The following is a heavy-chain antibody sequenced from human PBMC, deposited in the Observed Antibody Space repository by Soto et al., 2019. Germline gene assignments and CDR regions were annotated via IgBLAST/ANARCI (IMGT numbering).Heavy chain of an antibody. J-gene: IGHJ5*02. CDR2: INQSGST. Sequence: QSQTLSLTCAVYGGSFSGHYWSWIRQPPGKGLEWIGEINQSGSTNYNPSLKSRVPISVDTSKNQFSLKLSSVTAADTAVYYCARARHHYYDSSGYYWFDPWGQGTLVTVSS. CDR3: ARARHHYYDSSGYYWFDP. CDR1: GGSFSGHY. V-gene: IGHV4-34*01. D-gene: IGHD3-22*01.